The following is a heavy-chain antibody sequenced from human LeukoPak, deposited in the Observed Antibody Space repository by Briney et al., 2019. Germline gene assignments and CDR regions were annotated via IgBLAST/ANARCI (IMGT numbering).Heavy chain of an antibody. CDR1: GGSFSGYY. Sequence: SETLSLTCAVYGGSFSGYYWSWIRQPPGKGLEWIGEINHSGSTNYNPSLKSRVTISVDTSKNQFSLKLSSVTAAGTAVYYCARGYGSGSYYLDYWGQGTLVTVSS. V-gene: IGHV4-34*01. J-gene: IGHJ4*02. CDR2: INHSGST. D-gene: IGHD3-10*01. CDR3: ARGYGSGSYYLDY.